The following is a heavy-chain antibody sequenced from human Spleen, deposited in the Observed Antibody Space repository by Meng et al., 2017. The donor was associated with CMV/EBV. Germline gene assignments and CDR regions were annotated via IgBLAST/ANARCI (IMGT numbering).Heavy chain of an antibody. D-gene: IGHD1-26*01. CDR3: ARGGVGATSASFDY. J-gene: IGHJ4*02. CDR1: VSSNSAA. CDR2: TYYRSKWYN. Sequence: VSSNSAAWNWFRQSPSRGLEWLGRTYYRSKWYNDYAVSVKSRITINPDTSKNQFSLQLNSVTPEDTAVYYCARGGVGATSASFDYWGQGTLVTVSS. V-gene: IGHV6-1*01.